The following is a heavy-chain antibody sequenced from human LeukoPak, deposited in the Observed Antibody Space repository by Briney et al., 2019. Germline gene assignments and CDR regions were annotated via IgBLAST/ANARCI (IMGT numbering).Heavy chain of an antibody. V-gene: IGHV3-11*01. CDR2: ISSRGSTI. D-gene: IGHD6-19*01. CDR3: ARELRIAVADGYFDY. Sequence: TGGSLRLSCAASGFTFSDYYMSWIRQAPGKGLEWVSYISSRGSTIYYADSVKGRFTISRDNAKNSLYLQMNSLRAEDTAVYYCARELRIAVADGYFDYWGQGTLVTVSS. J-gene: IGHJ4*02. CDR1: GFTFSDYY.